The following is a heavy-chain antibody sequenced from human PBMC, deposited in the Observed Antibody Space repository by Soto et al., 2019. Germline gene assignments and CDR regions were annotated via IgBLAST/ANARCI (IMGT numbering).Heavy chain of an antibody. Sequence: SETLSLTCSVSGVSITSYYWSWIRQSAGGGLEWMGRINTDGLSTYSPSFKSRLTMSLDTSKNQVSPRLIPVTAADTAVYFCARVPVAVAATEDYYGLDVWGQGTTVTVSS. D-gene: IGHD2-15*01. CDR3: ARVPVAVAATEDYYGLDV. V-gene: IGHV4-4*07. J-gene: IGHJ6*02. CDR1: GVSITSYY. CDR2: INTDGLS.